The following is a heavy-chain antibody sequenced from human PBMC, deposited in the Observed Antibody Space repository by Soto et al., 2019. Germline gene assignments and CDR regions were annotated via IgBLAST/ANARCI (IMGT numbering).Heavy chain of an antibody. D-gene: IGHD6-19*01. CDR3: ATGGRQWLVTSDSNY. Sequence: VQLVESGGGVVQPGRSLRLSCAASGFTFSDYAMHWVRQAPGKGLEWVAVVSHDGRNTHYADSVKGRFTIPRDSSKNTVSLEMTSLKAEETAVYYCATGGRQWLVTSDSNYWGQGALVTDSS. V-gene: IGHV3-30*03. J-gene: IGHJ4*02. CDR1: GFTFSDYA. CDR2: VSHDGRNT.